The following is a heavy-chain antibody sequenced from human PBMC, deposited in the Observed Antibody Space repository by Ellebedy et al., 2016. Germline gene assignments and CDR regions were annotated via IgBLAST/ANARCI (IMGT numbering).Heavy chain of an antibody. Sequence: GGSLRLSCEASGFTFSSFGMSWVRQVPGKGLEWVSGISGSGVTTYNAESVKGRFNISRDNSKNMMYLHMNRLRVDDTGVYYCSKRSQFSSISCFDYWGQGTLVTVST. J-gene: IGHJ4*02. D-gene: IGHD6-13*01. CDR1: GFTFSSFG. CDR3: SKRSQFSSISCFDY. V-gene: IGHV3-23*01. CDR2: ISGSGVTT.